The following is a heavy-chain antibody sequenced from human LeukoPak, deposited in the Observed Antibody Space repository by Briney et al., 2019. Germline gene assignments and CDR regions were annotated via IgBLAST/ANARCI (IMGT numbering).Heavy chain of an antibody. CDR3: ARDSTYYDYVWGSYPSYYFDY. V-gene: IGHV1-18*01. CDR1: GYTFTSYG. J-gene: IGHJ4*02. Sequence: GASVKVSCKASGYTFTSYGISWVRQAPGQGLEWMGWISAYNGNTNYAQKLQGRVTMTTDTFTSTAYMELRSLRSDDTAVYYCARDSTYYDYVWGSYPSYYFDYWGQGTLVTVSS. CDR2: ISAYNGNT. D-gene: IGHD3-16*02.